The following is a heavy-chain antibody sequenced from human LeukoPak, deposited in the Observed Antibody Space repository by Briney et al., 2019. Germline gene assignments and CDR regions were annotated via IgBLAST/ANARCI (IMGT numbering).Heavy chain of an antibody. Sequence: ASVKVSCKVSGYTLTELSMHWVRQAPGKGLEWMGGFDPEDGETIYAQKFQGRVTMTEDTSTDTAYMELSSLRSEDTAVYYCATYPRSIAVAGALFDYWGQGTLVTVSS. J-gene: IGHJ4*02. V-gene: IGHV1-24*01. D-gene: IGHD6-19*01. CDR2: FDPEDGET. CDR3: ATYPRSIAVAGALFDY. CDR1: GYTLTELS.